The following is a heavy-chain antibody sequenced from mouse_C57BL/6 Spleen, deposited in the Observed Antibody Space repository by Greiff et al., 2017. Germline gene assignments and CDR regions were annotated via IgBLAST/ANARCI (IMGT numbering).Heavy chain of an antibody. Sequence: EVQLVESGGGLVKPGGSLKLSCAASGFTFSSYAMSWVRQTPEKRLEWVATISDGGSYTYYPDNVKGRFPISRDNAKNNLYLQMSHLKSEDTAMYYCAREFQDYAMDYWGKGTSVTVSS. CDR1: GFTFSSYA. J-gene: IGHJ4*01. V-gene: IGHV5-4*01. CDR3: AREFQDYAMDY. CDR2: ISDGGSYT.